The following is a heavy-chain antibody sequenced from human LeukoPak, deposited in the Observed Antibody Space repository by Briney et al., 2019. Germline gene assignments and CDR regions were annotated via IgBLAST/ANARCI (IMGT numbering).Heavy chain of an antibody. CDR3: ARQIQGRFFDAVLEIDLYYYYMDV. CDR1: GGSISSYY. CDR2: IYYSGST. D-gene: IGHD3-16*01. V-gene: IGHV4-59*01. Sequence: PSETLSLTCTVSGGSISSYYWSWIRQPPGKGLEWIGYIYYSGSTNYNPSLKSRVTISVDTSKNQFSLKLSSVTAADTAVYYCARQIQGRFFDAVLEIDLYYYYMDVWGKGTTVTVSS. J-gene: IGHJ6*03.